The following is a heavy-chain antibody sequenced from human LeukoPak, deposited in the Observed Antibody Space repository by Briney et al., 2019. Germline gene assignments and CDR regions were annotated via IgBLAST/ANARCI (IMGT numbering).Heavy chain of an antibody. J-gene: IGHJ6*03. CDR2: INHSGST. CDR1: GGSFSGYY. D-gene: IGHD3-10*01. Sequence: SETLSLTCAVYGGSFSGYYWSWIRQPPGKRLEWIGEINHSGSTNYNPSLKSRVTISVDTSKNQFSLKVSSVTAADTAVYYCARVFDSGSQAYFYYMDVWGKGTTVTISS. V-gene: IGHV4-34*01. CDR3: ARVFDSGSQAYFYYMDV.